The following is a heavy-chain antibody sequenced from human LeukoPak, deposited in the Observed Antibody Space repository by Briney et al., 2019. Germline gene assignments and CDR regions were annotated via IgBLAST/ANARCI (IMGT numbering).Heavy chain of an antibody. CDR3: AKGPGSNEDY. J-gene: IGHJ4*02. V-gene: IGHV3-74*01. CDR2: INSDGSST. D-gene: IGHD4-11*01. CDR1: GFTFSRYW. Sequence: PGGSLRLSCAASGFTFSRYWMHWVRQAPGKGLVWVSRINSDGSSTSYADSVKGRFTISRDNAKNTLYLQMNSLRAEDTARYYGAKGPGSNEDYWGQGNLGTVSS.